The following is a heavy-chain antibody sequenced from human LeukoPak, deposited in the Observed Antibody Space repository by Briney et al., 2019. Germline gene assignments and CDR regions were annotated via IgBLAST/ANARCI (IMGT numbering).Heavy chain of an antibody. V-gene: IGHV3-21*01. CDR3: ARSDYYGSGSSGKTFDY. D-gene: IGHD3-10*01. CDR2: ISSSSSYI. Sequence: GGSLRLSCAASGFTFSSYSMNWVRQAPGKGLEWVSSISSSSSYIYYADSVKGRFTISRDNAKNSLYLQMNSLRAEDTAVYYCARSDYYGSGSSGKTFDYWGQGTLVTVSS. J-gene: IGHJ4*02. CDR1: GFTFSSYS.